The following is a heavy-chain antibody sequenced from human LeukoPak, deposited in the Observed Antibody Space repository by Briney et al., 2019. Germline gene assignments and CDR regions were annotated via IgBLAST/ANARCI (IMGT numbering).Heavy chain of an antibody. V-gene: IGHV3-20*04. CDR2: INWNGGST. J-gene: IGHJ4*02. CDR3: ARRNSSGYYYNFDY. Sequence: PGGSLRLSCAASGFTFDDYGMSWVRQAPGKGLEWVSGINWNGGSTGYADSVKGRFTISRDNDKNSLYLQMNSLRAEDTALYYCARRNSSGYYYNFDYWGQGTLVTVSS. D-gene: IGHD3-22*01. CDR1: GFTFDDYG.